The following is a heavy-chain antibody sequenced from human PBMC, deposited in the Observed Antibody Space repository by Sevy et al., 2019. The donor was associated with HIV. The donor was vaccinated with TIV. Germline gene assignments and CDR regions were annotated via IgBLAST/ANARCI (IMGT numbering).Heavy chain of an antibody. J-gene: IGHJ4*02. CDR1: GFSFTTYG. CDR3: AKDWALDIVIVPSGMPAN. D-gene: IGHD2-2*01. V-gene: IGHV3-30*18. Sequence: GGSLRLSCAASGFSFTTYGMHWVRQVPGKGLEWVAVISYDGSKRYYSDSVKGRFTISRDNSKNTLYLQMNSLRAEDTAVYYCAKDWALDIVIVPSGMPANWGQGTLVTVSS. CDR2: ISYDGSKR.